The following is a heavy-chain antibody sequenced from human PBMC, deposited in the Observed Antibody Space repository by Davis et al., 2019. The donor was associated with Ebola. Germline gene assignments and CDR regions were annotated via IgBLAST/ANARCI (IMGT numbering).Heavy chain of an antibody. CDR2: IHPGESDT. CDR1: GYNFRDYW. J-gene: IGHJ3*02. V-gene: IGHV5-51*01. Sequence: GESLKISCYGSGYNFRDYWIVWVRQMPGKGLEWMGVIHPGESDTRYSPSFQGLVTITADKSINTAYLQWSSLKASDTALYYCARRSRNGSYFGDAFDIWGQGTMVTVSS. D-gene: IGHD1-26*01. CDR3: ARRSRNGSYFGDAFDI.